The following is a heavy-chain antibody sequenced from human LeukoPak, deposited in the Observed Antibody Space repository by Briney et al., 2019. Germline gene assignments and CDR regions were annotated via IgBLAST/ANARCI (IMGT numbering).Heavy chain of an antibody. CDR1: GGPFNNYA. Sequence: SVKVSCKASGGPFNNYAISWVRQAPGQGLEWMGGTIPMFDSENYAQKFQGRVTITADESTSTAYMELNSLRSEDTAVYFCATDTSITAAGNLTYWGQGTLVTVSS. CDR2: TIPMFDSE. V-gene: IGHV1-69*13. D-gene: IGHD6-13*01. J-gene: IGHJ4*02. CDR3: ATDTSITAAGNLTY.